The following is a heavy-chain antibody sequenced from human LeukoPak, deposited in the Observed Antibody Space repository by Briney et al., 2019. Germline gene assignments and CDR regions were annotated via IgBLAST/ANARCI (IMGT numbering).Heavy chain of an antibody. CDR3: ARNSYGWDYYYMDV. V-gene: IGHV3-21*01. J-gene: IGHJ6*03. D-gene: IGHD5-18*01. Sequence: GGSLRLSCAASGFTFSNYVMHWVRQAPGRGLEWVSSISSSSYIYYADSLKGRFTISRDNAKNSLYLQMNSLRAEDTAVYYCARNSYGWDYYYMDVWGKGTTVTVSS. CDR2: ISSSSYI. CDR1: GFTFSNYV.